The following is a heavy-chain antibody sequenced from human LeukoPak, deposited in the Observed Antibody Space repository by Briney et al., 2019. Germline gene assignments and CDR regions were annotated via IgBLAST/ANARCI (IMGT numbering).Heavy chain of an antibody. D-gene: IGHD6-13*01. CDR2: INPSSGST. J-gene: IGHJ4*02. CDR1: GYTFTSYY. CDR3: ARPRNPYSSSWPSFDY. Sequence: ASVKVSCKASGYTFTSYYMHWVRQAPGQGLEWMGIINPSSGSTSYAQKFQGRVTMTRDTSTSTVYTELSSLTSEDTAVYYCARPRNPYSSSWPSFDYWGQGTLVTVSS. V-gene: IGHV1-46*01.